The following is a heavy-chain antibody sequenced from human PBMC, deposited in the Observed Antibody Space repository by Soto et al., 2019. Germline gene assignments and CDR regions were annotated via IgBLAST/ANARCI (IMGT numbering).Heavy chain of an antibody. CDR1: GGSISSGGYY. D-gene: IGHD3-10*01. Sequence: SETLSLTCTVSGGSISSGGYYWSWLRQHPGKGLEWIGYIYYSGSTYYNPSLKSRVTISVDTSKNQYSLKLSSVTAADTAVYYCARGATYYYGSGSYYNVWGFDYWGQGTLVTVSS. J-gene: IGHJ4*02. CDR2: IYYSGST. CDR3: ARGATYYYGSGSYYNVWGFDY. V-gene: IGHV4-31*03.